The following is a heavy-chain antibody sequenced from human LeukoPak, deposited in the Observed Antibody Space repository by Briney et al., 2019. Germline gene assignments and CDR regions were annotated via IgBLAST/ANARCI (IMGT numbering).Heavy chain of an antibody. V-gene: IGHV3-21*01. CDR1: GFTFSSYS. D-gene: IGHD5/OR15-5a*01. CDR3: ARDLRRYSVFAPVSFDP. J-gene: IGHJ5*02. Sequence: GGSLRLSCAASGFTFSSYSMNWVRQAPGKGLEWVSSISSSSSYIYYADSVKGRFTISRDNAKSSLYLQMNSLRAEDTAVYYCARDLRRYSVFAPVSFDPWGQGTLVTVSS. CDR2: ISSSSSYI.